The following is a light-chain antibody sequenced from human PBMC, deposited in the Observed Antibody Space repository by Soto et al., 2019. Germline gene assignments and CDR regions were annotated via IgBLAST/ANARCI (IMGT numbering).Light chain of an antibody. Sequence: DIQMTQSPSSLSASVGDRVTITCQASQDISTYLNWYQQKPGKAPKLLIYGASNLETGVPSRFSGSGSGTDFTFTISSLQPEDIATYYCQQCHSLPSITFGQGTRLEIK. CDR1: QDISTY. CDR2: GAS. J-gene: IGKJ5*01. CDR3: QQCHSLPSIT. V-gene: IGKV1-33*01.